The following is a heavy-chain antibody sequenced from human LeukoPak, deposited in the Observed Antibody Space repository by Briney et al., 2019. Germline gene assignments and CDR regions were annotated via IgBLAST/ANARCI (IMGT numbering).Heavy chain of an antibody. Sequence: ASVKVSCKASGYTFTSYDINWVRQATGQGLEWMGWMNPNSGNTGYAQKFQGRVTMTRNTSISTAYMELSRLRSDDTAVYYCARGDIVVLPAGIPHNWFDPWGQGTLVTVSS. J-gene: IGHJ5*02. CDR2: MNPNSGNT. CDR1: GYTFTSYD. V-gene: IGHV1-8*01. CDR3: ARGDIVVLPAGIPHNWFDP. D-gene: IGHD2-2*02.